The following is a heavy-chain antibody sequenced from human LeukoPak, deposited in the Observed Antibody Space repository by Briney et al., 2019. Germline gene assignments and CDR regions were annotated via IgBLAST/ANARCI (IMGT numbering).Heavy chain of an antibody. D-gene: IGHD6-13*01. Sequence: SETLSLTCTVSGGSINSSSYYWGWIRQPPGKGLEWIGSIYYSGSTYNNPSLKSRVTISVDKSKNQFSLKLSSVTAADTAVYYCARRRVRVAAAGTNYFDYWGQGTLVTVSS. V-gene: IGHV4-39*01. CDR3: ARRRVRVAAAGTNYFDY. CDR2: IYYSGST. CDR1: GGSINSSSYY. J-gene: IGHJ4*02.